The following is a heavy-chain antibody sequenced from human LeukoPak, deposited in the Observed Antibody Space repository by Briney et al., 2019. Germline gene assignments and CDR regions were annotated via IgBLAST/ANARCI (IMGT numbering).Heavy chain of an antibody. Sequence: GGSLRLSCATSGFNFDRYTIHWVRQAPGKGLEWVSLAGWAGGTTFYSDSVRGRFTISRDSGRKSVYLQMNSLTTDDAAFYFCAKELDTMFFDYWGQGALVTVSS. V-gene: IGHV3-43*01. J-gene: IGHJ4*02. D-gene: IGHD3-10*02. CDR3: AKELDTMFFDY. CDR2: AGWAGGTT. CDR1: GFNFDRYT.